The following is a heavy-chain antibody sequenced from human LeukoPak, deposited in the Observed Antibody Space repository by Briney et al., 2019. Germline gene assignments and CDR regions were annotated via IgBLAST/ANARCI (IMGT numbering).Heavy chain of an antibody. CDR1: GFTFDDYA. CDR2: ISWNSGSI. Sequence: PGGSLRLSCAASGFTFDDYAMHWVRQAPGKGLEWVSGISWNSGSIGYADSVKGRFTISRDNAKNSLYLQMNSLRAEDMALYYCAKDIGYDILTGPKTLDYWGQGTLVTVSS. J-gene: IGHJ4*02. CDR3: AKDIGYDILTGPKTLDY. V-gene: IGHV3-9*03. D-gene: IGHD3-9*01.